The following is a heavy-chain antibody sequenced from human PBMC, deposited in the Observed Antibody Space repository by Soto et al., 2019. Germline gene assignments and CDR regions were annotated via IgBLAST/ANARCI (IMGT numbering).Heavy chain of an antibody. J-gene: IGHJ6*02. D-gene: IGHD3-3*01. CDR1: GGTFSSYA. Sequence: SVKVSCKASGGTFSSYAISWVRQAPGQGLEWMGGIIPIFGTANYAQKFQGRVTITADESTSTAYMELSSLRSEDTAVYYCARDAFGVTIFGVVIGPKNYGMDVWGQGTTVTVSS. CDR3: ARDAFGVTIFGVVIGPKNYGMDV. CDR2: IIPIFGTA. V-gene: IGHV1-69*13.